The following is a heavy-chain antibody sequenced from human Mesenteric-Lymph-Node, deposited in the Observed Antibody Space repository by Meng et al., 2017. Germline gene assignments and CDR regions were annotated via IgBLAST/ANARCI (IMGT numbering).Heavy chain of an antibody. V-gene: IGHV3-7*01. D-gene: IGHD6-19*01. Sequence: GESLKISCEVSGFTFSSFWMTWVRQAPGEGLEWVANIKHDGSDIYYVDSVKGRFTISRDNTKNSLYLQMNSLRDDDTGVYYCATARSGPLYYYGMDVWGPGITVTVSS. CDR1: GFTFSSFW. CDR3: ATARSGPLYYYGMDV. CDR2: IKHDGSDI. J-gene: IGHJ6*02.